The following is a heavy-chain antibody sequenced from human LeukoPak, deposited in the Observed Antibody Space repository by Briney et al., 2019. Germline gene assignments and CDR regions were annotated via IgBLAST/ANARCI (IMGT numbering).Heavy chain of an antibody. D-gene: IGHD3-3*01. Sequence: PSETLSLTCAVYGGSFSGYYWSWIRQPPGKGLEWIGEINHSGSTNYNPSLKSRGTISVDTSKNQFSLKLSSVTASDTAVYHCARQRSGEGLWPRDAFDIWGQGTMVTVSS. CDR1: GGSFSGYY. CDR3: ARQRSGEGLWPRDAFDI. J-gene: IGHJ3*02. CDR2: INHSGST. V-gene: IGHV4-34*01.